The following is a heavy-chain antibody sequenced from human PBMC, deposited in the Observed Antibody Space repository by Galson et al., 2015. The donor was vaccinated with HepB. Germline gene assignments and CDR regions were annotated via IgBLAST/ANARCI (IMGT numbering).Heavy chain of an antibody. D-gene: IGHD3-22*01. CDR3: IVDSSGYYTFDY. CDR1: GFTFSSYA. Sequence: SLRLSCAASGFTFSSYAMHWVRQAPGKGLEWVAVISYDGSNKYYADSVKGRFTISRDNSKNTLYLRMNSLRAEDTAVYYCIVDSSGYYTFDYWGQGTLVTVSS. V-gene: IGHV3-30*04. J-gene: IGHJ4*02. CDR2: ISYDGSNK.